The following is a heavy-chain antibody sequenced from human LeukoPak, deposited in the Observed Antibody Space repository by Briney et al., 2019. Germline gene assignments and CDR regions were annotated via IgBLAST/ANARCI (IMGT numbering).Heavy chain of an antibody. CDR2: ISGTGGST. Sequence: GGSLRLSCVASEFTFRSYAMSWVRQAPGKGLEWVSSISGTGGSTYYADSVKGRFTISRDDSMNTLYLQMNSLRVEDTALYYCVKGLSSTSKYYFDYWGQGTLVTVSS. D-gene: IGHD2-2*01. CDR3: VKGLSSTSKYYFDY. J-gene: IGHJ4*02. CDR1: EFTFRSYA. V-gene: IGHV3-23*01.